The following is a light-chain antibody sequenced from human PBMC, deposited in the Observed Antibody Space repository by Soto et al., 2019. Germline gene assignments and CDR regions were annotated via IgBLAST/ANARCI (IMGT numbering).Light chain of an antibody. CDR2: SNN. Sequence: QALVTQPPSASGTPGQRVTISCSGSSSNIGSNTVNWYQQLPGTAPKLLIYSNNQRPSGVPDRFSGSKSGTSASLAISGLQSEDEADYYCAAWDDSLNGRVFGTGTKLTVL. J-gene: IGLJ1*01. V-gene: IGLV1-44*01. CDR1: SSNIGSNT. CDR3: AAWDDSLNGRV.